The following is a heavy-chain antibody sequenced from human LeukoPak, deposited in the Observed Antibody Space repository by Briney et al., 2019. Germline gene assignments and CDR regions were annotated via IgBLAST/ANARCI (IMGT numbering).Heavy chain of an antibody. V-gene: IGHV1-69*05. CDR1: GGTFSSYA. CDR3: AREYSYGFYYFDY. J-gene: IGHJ4*02. D-gene: IGHD5-18*01. Sequence: SVKVSCKASGGTFSSYAISWVRQAPGLGLEWMGRIIPIFGTANYAQKFQGRVTITTDESTSTAYMELSSLRSKDTAVYYCAREYSYGFYYFDYWGQGTLVTVSS. CDR2: IIPIFGTA.